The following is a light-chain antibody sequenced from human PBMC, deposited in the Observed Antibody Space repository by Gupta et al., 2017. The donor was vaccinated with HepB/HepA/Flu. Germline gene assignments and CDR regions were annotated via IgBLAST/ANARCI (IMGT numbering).Light chain of an antibody. CDR2: AAS. CDR1: QGINSY. V-gene: IGKV1-9*01. J-gene: IGKJ5*01. CDR3: QQFNSYPVT. Sequence: DIQLTQSPSFLSASVGGTVTITCRASQGINSYLAWYQQKPGTAPRLLIYAASTLQSGVPSRFSGSGSGAEFTLTISSLQSEDFATYYCQQFNSYPVTFGQGTRLEIK.